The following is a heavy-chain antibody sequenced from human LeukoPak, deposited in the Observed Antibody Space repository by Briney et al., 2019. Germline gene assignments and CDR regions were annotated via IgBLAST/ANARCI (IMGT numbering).Heavy chain of an antibody. V-gene: IGHV4-59*01. CDR2: IYYSGCT. D-gene: IGHD3-10*01. Sequence: SETLSLTCTVSGGSISSYYWSWIRQPPGKGLEWIGYIYYSGCTNYNPSLKSRVTISVDTSKNQFSLKLSSVTAADTAVYYCARQRITMVRGASSIWFDPWGQGTLVTVSS. J-gene: IGHJ5*02. CDR3: ARQRITMVRGASSIWFDP. CDR1: GGSISSYY.